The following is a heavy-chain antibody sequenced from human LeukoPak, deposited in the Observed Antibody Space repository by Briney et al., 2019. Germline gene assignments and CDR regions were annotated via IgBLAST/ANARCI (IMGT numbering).Heavy chain of an antibody. Sequence: SETLSLTCAVSGGSISSGGYSWSWIRQPPGKGLEWIGYIYHSGSTYYNPSLKSRVTISVDRSKNQFSLKLSPVTAADTAVYYCAREITRVEPYFDYWGQGTLVTVSS. CDR2: IYHSGST. V-gene: IGHV4-30-2*01. D-gene: IGHD1-1*01. CDR1: GGSISSGGYS. CDR3: AREITRVEPYFDY. J-gene: IGHJ4*02.